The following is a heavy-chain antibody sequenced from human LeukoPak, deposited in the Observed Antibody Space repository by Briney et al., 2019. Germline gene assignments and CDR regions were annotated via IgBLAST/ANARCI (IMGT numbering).Heavy chain of an antibody. Sequence: SETLSLTCTVSGDSISSYYWSWIRQPPGKGLEWIGYIYYSGSTNYNTSLKSRVTISVDTSKNQFSLKLSSVTAADTAVYYCASAKGGDYYDSSGYYFDYWGQGTLVTVSS. CDR3: ASAKGGDYYDSSGYYFDY. V-gene: IGHV4-59*01. J-gene: IGHJ4*02. CDR1: GDSISSYY. CDR2: IYYSGST. D-gene: IGHD3-22*01.